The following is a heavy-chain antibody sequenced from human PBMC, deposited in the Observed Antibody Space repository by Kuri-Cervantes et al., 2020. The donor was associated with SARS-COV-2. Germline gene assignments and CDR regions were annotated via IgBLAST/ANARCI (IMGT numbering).Heavy chain of an antibody. CDR1: GFTFGDYA. CDR2: IRSKAYGGTT. J-gene: IGHJ4*02. D-gene: IGHD3-3*01. Sequence: GESLKISCTASGFTFGDYAMSWVRQAPGKGLEWVGFIRSKAYGGTTEYAASVKGRFTTSRDDSKSIAYLQMNSLKTEDTAVYYCTRYDFWSGYSNYWGQGTLVTVSS. CDR3: TRYDFWSGYSNY. V-gene: IGHV3-49*04.